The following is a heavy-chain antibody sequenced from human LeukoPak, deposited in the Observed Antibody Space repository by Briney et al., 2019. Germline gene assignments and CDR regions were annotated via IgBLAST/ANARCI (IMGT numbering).Heavy chain of an antibody. CDR1: GFIFTNYF. J-gene: IGHJ4*02. CDR2: IKHDGSEK. D-gene: IGHD3-3*01. V-gene: IGHV3-7*01. CDR3: ATNRGWRTSGYYLYYFEY. Sequence: GGSLRLSCAASGFIFTNYFMSWVRQAPGKGLEWVASIKHDGSEKYYVDSVRGRFTISRDNTMNSLYLQMSSLRAEDTAVYYCATNRGWRTSGYYLYYFEYWGQGTLVTYSS.